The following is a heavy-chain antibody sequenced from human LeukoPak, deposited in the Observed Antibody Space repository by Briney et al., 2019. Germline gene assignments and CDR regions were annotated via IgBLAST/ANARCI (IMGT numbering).Heavy chain of an antibody. J-gene: IGHJ3*02. Sequence: GGSLRLSCAASGFTFSSYTMNWVRQPPGKGLEWVSNIGTSSTTIYYADSVKGRFAISRDNAKNSLYLQMNSLRADDTAVYYCATTLRRITMIVSRLGGAFDIWGQGTMVTVSS. CDR1: GFTFSSYT. V-gene: IGHV3-48*01. CDR3: ATTLRRITMIVSRLGGAFDI. D-gene: IGHD3-22*01. CDR2: IGTSSTTI.